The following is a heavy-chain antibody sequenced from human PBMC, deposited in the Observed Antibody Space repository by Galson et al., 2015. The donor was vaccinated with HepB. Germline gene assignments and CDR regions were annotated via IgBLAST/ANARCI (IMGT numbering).Heavy chain of an antibody. CDR2: ISGSGGST. Sequence: SLRLSCAASGFTFSSYAMSWVRQAPGKGLEWVSAISGSGGSTYYADSVKGRFTISRDNSKNTLYLQMNSLRAEDTAVYYCAKVHQDCSSTSCYRAGDWDWPFDYWGQGTLVTVSS. D-gene: IGHD2-2*02. CDR3: AKVHQDCSSTSCYRAGDWDWPFDY. J-gene: IGHJ4*02. V-gene: IGHV3-23*01. CDR1: GFTFSSYA.